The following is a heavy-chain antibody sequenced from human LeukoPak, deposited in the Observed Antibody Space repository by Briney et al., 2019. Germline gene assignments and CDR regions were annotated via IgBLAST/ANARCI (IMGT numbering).Heavy chain of an antibody. J-gene: IGHJ6*02. CDR1: GFTFSSYE. D-gene: IGHD4-17*01. Sequence: GGSLRLSCAASGFTFSSYEMNWVRQAPGKGLEWVSYISSSGSTIYYADSVKGRFTISRDNAKNSLYLQMNSLRAEDTAVYYCAREGVTNSMDVWGQGTTVTVSS. CDR2: ISSSGSTI. CDR3: AREGVTNSMDV. V-gene: IGHV3-48*03.